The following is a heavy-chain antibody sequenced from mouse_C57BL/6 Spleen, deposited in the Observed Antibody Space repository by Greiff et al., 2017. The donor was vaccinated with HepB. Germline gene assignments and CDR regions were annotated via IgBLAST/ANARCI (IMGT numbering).Heavy chain of an antibody. J-gene: IGHJ3*01. CDR1: GYSITSGYY. CDR3: ATRHYGSSSWFAY. Sequence: EVQRVESGPGLVKPSQSLSLTCSVTGYSITSGYYWNWIRQFPGNKLEWMGYISYDGSNNYNLSLKNRISITRDTFKNQFFLKLNSVTTEDTATYYCATRHYGSSSWFAYWGQGTLVTVSA. V-gene: IGHV3-6*01. CDR2: ISYDGSN. D-gene: IGHD1-1*01.